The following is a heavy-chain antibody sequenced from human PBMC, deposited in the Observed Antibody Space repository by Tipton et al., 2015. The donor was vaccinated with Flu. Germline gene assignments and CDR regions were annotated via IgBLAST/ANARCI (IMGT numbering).Heavy chain of an antibody. CDR3: ARDRPARVSSGWYRAFDI. Sequence: TLSLTCTVSAGSVSSGRYYWSWIRQPPGKGLERIGYIYYSGSTNYNPSLKSRVTISVDTSKNQFSLKLSSVTAADTAVYYCARDRPARVSSGWYRAFDISGQRTMVAVSS. J-gene: IGHJ3*02. CDR1: AGSVSSGRYY. D-gene: IGHD6-19*01. V-gene: IGHV4-61*01. CDR2: IYYSGST.